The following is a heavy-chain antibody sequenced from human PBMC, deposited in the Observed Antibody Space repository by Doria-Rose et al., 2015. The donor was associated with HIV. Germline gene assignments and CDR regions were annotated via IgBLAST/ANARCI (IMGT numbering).Heavy chain of an antibody. CDR1: GLTVRNNN. Sequence: VQLVESGGGLIQPGGSLRLSCAASGLTVRNNNMAWVRQAPGKGLEWVSLIYSGGNAQYADSVSGRFTISRDNSKNTLYLQMNSLRAEDTAVYYCARNVPLTSLGYWGQGTLVTVSS. J-gene: IGHJ4*02. CDR2: IYSGGNA. CDR3: ARNVPLTSLGY. V-gene: IGHV3-53*01.